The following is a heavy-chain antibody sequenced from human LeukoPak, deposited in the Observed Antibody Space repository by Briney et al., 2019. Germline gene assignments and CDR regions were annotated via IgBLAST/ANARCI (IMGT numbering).Heavy chain of an antibody. CDR3: ARDKESGESSEIDY. D-gene: IGHD3-10*01. Sequence: GGSLRLSCAASGFTFSNYWVHWVRQAPGKGLVWVSRINRDGSTTKYADSVKGRFTVSRDNAKNTLNLQMNSLRAEDTAVYYCARDKESGESSEIDYWGQGTLVTVSS. V-gene: IGHV3-74*03. CDR2: INRDGSTT. J-gene: IGHJ4*02. CDR1: GFTFSNYW.